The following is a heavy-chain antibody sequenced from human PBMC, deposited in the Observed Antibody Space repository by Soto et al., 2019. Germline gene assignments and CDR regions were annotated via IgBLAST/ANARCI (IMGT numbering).Heavy chain of an antibody. CDR3: AGDYGSGNY. D-gene: IGHD3-10*01. CDR2: IYCSGST. Sequence: QVQLQESGPGLVKPSQTLSLTCTVSGGSISSGGYYWSWIRQPPGKVLEWIGYIYCSGSTYYNPSLKSRVTVSVDPSKSHYSLTPGSVAAAGMAVYDCAGDYGSGNYWGQGALVTVSS. V-gene: IGHV4-31*03. J-gene: IGHJ4*02. CDR1: GGSISSGGYY.